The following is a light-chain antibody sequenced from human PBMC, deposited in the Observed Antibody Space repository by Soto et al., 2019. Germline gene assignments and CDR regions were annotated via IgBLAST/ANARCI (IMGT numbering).Light chain of an antibody. Sequence: QSALTQPPSASGSPGQSGTISCTGTSSDVGGYDYVSWYQQHPGKAPKLMIYEVTIRPSGVSDRFSGSKSGNTASLTVSGLQAEDEADYYCSSYTGGNPSYVFGTGTKLTVL. V-gene: IGLV2-8*01. CDR2: EVT. CDR3: SSYTGGNPSYV. J-gene: IGLJ1*01. CDR1: SSDVGGYDY.